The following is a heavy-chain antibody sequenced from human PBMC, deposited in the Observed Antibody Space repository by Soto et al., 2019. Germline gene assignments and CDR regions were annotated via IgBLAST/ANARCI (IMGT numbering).Heavy chain of an antibody. CDR2: ISSSSSYI. Sequence: EVQLVESGGGLVKPGGSLRLSCAASGFTFSSYSMNWVRQAPGKGLEWVSSISSSSSYIYYADSVKGRFTISRDNAKNSLYRQMNSLRGEDTAVYYCARVGGGDSRGESGYYMDVWGKGTTVTVSS. CDR1: GFTFSSYS. CDR3: ARVGGGDSRGESGYYMDV. D-gene: IGHD4-17*01. V-gene: IGHV3-21*01. J-gene: IGHJ6*03.